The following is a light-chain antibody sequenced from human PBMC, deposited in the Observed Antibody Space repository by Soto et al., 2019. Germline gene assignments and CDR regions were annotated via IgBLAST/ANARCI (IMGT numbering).Light chain of an antibody. CDR1: QSISSW. CDR3: QQYNSYPWT. CDR2: DAF. V-gene: IGKV1-5*01. Sequence: DIQMTQSPSTLSASVGDRVTITCRASQSISSWLAWYQQKPGKAPKLLIYDAFSLESGVPSRFSGSGSGTEFTLTIGILQPDDFATYYCQQYNSYPWTFGQGTQVEIK. J-gene: IGKJ1*01.